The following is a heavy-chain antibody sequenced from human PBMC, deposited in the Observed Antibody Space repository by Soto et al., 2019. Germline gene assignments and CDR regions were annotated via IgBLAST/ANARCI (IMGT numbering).Heavy chain of an antibody. J-gene: IGHJ6*02. CDR3: ARDWRYGSSTSCWYYYGMDV. CDR1: GFTFSSYS. V-gene: IGHV3-21*01. Sequence: PGGSLRLSCAASGFTFSSYSMNWVRQAPGKGLEWVSSISSSSSYIYYADSVKGRFTISRDNAKNSLYLQMNSLRAEDTAVYYCARDWRYGSSTSCWYYYGMDVSGQGTTVT. D-gene: IGHD2-2*01. CDR2: ISSSSSYI.